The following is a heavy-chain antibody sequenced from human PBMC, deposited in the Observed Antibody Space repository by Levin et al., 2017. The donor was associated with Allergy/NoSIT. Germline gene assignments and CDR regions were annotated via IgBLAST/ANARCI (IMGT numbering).Heavy chain of an antibody. V-gene: IGHV3-30-3*01. CDR3: VREIAEEGT. CDR1: GFTFSNYA. Sequence: PGGSLRLSCAASGFTFSNYAMHWVRQAPGKGLEWVGVISDDGSSEFYIDSVKGRFTIPRDHPKDRLYLQMDSLRAEDTALYYCVREIAEEGTWGQGTLVIVSS. D-gene: IGHD1-1*01. J-gene: IGHJ4*02. CDR2: ISDDGSSE.